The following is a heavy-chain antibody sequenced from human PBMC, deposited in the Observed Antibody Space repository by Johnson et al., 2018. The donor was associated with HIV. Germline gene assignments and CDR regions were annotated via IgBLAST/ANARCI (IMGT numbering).Heavy chain of an antibody. CDR1: GFTFSGSA. CDR3: ARDYGDDEVPDAFDI. Sequence: QMQLVESGGGLVQPGVSLKLSCAASGFTFSGSAMHWVRQASGKGLEWVAVISYDGSNKYYADSVKGRFTISRDNAKNSLYLQMNSLRAEDTAVYYCARDYGDDEVPDAFDIW. J-gene: IGHJ3*02. CDR2: ISYDGSNK. V-gene: IGHV3-30*04. D-gene: IGHD4-17*01.